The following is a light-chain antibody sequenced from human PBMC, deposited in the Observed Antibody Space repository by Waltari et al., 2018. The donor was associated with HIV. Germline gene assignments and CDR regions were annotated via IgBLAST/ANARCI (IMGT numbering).Light chain of an antibody. Sequence: QSVLTQPPSVSAAPGQKVTISCSGSSSNIGNNFVSWYQHLPGTAPKLLMYDKNTLPSRIPNRFSGSKSGTSATLGITGLQTGDEADYYCGTWDSSLSAGLFGGGTKLTVL. J-gene: IGLJ3*02. CDR1: SSNIGNNF. CDR3: GTWDSSLSAGL. CDR2: DKN. V-gene: IGLV1-51*01.